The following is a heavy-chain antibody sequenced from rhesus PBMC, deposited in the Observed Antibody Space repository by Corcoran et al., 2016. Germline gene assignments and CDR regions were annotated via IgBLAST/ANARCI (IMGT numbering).Heavy chain of an antibody. D-gene: IGHD3-9*01. Sequence: QVQLQESGPGLVKPSETLSLTCAVSGGSISDDYYWSWIRQPPGKGLEWIGYIYGSGGGTNYNPSHKNRVTISIDTSNNQFSLKLSSVTAADTAVYDCARDGYGYYFDYWGQGVLVTVSS. CDR1: GGSISDDYY. V-gene: IGHV4-106*01. J-gene: IGHJ4*01. CDR3: ARDGYGYYFDY. CDR2: IYGSGGGT.